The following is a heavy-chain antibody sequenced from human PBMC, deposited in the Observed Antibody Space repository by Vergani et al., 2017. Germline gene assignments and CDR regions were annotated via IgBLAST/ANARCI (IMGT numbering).Heavy chain of an antibody. J-gene: IGHJ4*02. Sequence: QMQLVESGGGVIQPGGSLRLSCAASGFTFSSDGMQWVRQAPGQGLEWVALIDFKGNDAYYTDSVRGRFIISRDNSKNTLYLQMNSLRVEDTALYYCAKQYVGTSDCWGQGTLVTVSS. CDR2: IDFKGNDA. D-gene: IGHD1-26*01. V-gene: IGHV3-30*02. CDR3: AKQYVGTSDC. CDR1: GFTFSSDG.